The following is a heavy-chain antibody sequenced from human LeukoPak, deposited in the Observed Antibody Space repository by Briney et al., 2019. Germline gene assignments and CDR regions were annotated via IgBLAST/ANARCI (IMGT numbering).Heavy chain of an antibody. D-gene: IGHD4-11*01. V-gene: IGHV1-69*01. Sequence: SVKVSCKASGGTFSSYAISWVRQAPGQGLEWMGGIIPIFGTANYAQKFQGRVTITADESTSTAYMELSSLRSEDTAVCYCARAPRTVTTETTYYYYGMDVWGQGTTVTVSS. CDR1: GGTFSSYA. CDR3: ARAPRTVTTETTYYYYGMDV. CDR2: IIPIFGTA. J-gene: IGHJ6*02.